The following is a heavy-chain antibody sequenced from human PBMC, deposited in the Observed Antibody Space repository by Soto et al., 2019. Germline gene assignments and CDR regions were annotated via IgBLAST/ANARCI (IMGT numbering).Heavy chain of an antibody. CDR2: INPSGGST. V-gene: IGHV1-46*01. CDR1: GYTFTSYY. J-gene: IGHJ4*01. D-gene: IGHD3-22*01. CDR3: TTDSYSTMIEVRFDY. Sequence: GASVKVSCKASGYTFTSYYMHWVRQAPGQGLEWMGIINPSGGSTSYAQKFQGRVTMTRDTSTSTVYMELSSLRSEDTAVYYCTTDSYSTMIEVRFDYWGHGTLVTVSS.